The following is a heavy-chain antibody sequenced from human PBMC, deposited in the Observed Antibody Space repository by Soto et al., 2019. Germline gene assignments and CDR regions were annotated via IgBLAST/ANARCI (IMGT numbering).Heavy chain of an antibody. CDR2: IYYSGST. D-gene: IGHD6-6*01. Sequence: ASETLSLTCTVSGGSISSYYWSWIRQPPGKGLEWIGYIYYSGSTNYNPSLKSRVTISVDTSKNQFSLKLSSVTAADTAVYYCAREDSIAKVGAFDIWGQGTMVTVSS. CDR3: AREDSIAKVGAFDI. CDR1: GGSISSYY. J-gene: IGHJ3*02. V-gene: IGHV4-59*01.